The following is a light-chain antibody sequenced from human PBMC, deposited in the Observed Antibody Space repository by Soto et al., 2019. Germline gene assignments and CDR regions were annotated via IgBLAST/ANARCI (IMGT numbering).Light chain of an antibody. J-gene: IGLJ1*01. V-gene: IGLV2-14*01. CDR3: SSYTSNSTYG. CDR1: SSDVGGYNY. Sequence: ALAQPASVSGSPGQSITISCTGTSSDVGGYNYVSWHQLHPGKAPKLMVYEVSNRPSGVSNRFSGSKSGNTASLTISGLQAEDEADYYCSSYTSNSTYGFGTGTKVTVL. CDR2: EVS.